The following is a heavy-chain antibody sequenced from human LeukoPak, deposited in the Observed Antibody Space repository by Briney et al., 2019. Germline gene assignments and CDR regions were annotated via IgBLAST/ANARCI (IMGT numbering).Heavy chain of an antibody. J-gene: IGHJ3*02. CDR3: AKDRSYRDHAFDI. Sequence: GGSLRLSCAASGFTFSSYGMHWVRQAPGKGLEWVAFIRYDGSNKYYADSVKGRFTISRDNSKNTLYLQVNSLRAEDTAVYYCAKDRSYRDHAFDIWGQGTMVTISS. CDR1: GFTFSSYG. CDR2: IRYDGSNK. V-gene: IGHV3-30*02. D-gene: IGHD1-26*01.